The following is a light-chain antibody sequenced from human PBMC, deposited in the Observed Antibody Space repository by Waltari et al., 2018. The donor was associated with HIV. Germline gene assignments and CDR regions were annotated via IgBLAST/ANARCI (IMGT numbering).Light chain of an antibody. J-gene: IGKJ2*01. CDR1: ESVSSSY. V-gene: IGKV3-20*01. CDR2: GAS. Sequence: EIVLTQYPGTLSLSPGERASLSCRANESVSSSYLAWYQQKPGQSPRLLISGASSRATGIPDRFIGTGSGTDFTLIISRLEREDFAVYYCQYSRTFGQGTKLEIK. CDR3: QYSRT.